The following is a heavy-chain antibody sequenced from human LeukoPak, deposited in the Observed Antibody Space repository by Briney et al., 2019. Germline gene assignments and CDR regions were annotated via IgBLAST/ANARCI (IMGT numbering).Heavy chain of an antibody. CDR1: GSSFTSYW. V-gene: IGHV5-51*01. CDR2: IYPGDSDT. CDR3: ASSYGSGSYGANY. D-gene: IGHD3-10*01. Sequence: GASLQISCKGSGSSFTSYWIGWVRQMPGKGLECMGIIYPGDSDTRYSPSFQGQVTISADKSISTAYLQWSSLKASDTAMYYCASSYGSGSYGANYWGQGTLVTVSS. J-gene: IGHJ4*02.